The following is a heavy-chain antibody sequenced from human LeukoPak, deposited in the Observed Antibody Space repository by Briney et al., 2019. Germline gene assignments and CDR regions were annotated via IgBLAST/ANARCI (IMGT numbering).Heavy chain of an antibody. CDR3: ARADSMVRGVIPATYFDH. Sequence: SQTLSLTCTVSGGSISSGGYYWSWIRQHPGKGLEWIGYIYYSGSTYYNPSLKSRVTISVDTSKNQFSLKLSSVTAADTAVYYCARADSMVRGVIPATYFDHWGQGTLVTVSS. V-gene: IGHV4-31*03. D-gene: IGHD3-10*01. J-gene: IGHJ4*02. CDR2: IYYSGST. CDR1: GGSISSGGYY.